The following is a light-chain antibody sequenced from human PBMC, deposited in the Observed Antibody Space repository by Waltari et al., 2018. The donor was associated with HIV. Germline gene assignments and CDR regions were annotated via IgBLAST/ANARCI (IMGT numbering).Light chain of an antibody. CDR3: QQYYSTPNP. V-gene: IGKV4-1*01. CDR2: WAS. J-gene: IGKJ2*01. CDR1: QRVLYSSNNYNY. Sequence: DSEMTQSPDSLVVSRGERATIDCKSSQRVLYSSNNYNYLAWYQQKPGQPPKLLIYWASTRGSGVPDRFSGSGSGTDFTLTISNLQAEDVAVYYCQQYYSTPNPFGQGTKLEIK.